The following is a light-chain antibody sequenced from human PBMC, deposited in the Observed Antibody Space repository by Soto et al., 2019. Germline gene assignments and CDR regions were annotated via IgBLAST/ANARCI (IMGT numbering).Light chain of an antibody. Sequence: IVLTQSPGTLSSSPGERATLSCRASQSIGSSYLAWYQQKPGQAPRFLIYGVSSRATGIQDRFSGSGSGTDFTLTISRLEPEDLAVYYCQQFGSSLLSFGGGTKVEIK. V-gene: IGKV3-20*01. J-gene: IGKJ4*01. CDR3: QQFGSSLLS. CDR2: GVS. CDR1: QSIGSSY.